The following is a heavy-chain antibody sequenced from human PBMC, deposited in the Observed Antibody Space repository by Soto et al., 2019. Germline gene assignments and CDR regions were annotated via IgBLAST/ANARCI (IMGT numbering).Heavy chain of an antibody. Sequence: PGGSLRLSCAASGFTLSTYSVNWVRQAPGKGLEWISYIRGSSTTTFYADSVKGRFTISADIAKNSLYLQMSNLRVEDTAVYYCFGDYNYGLDYWSQGTLVTVSS. CDR1: GFTLSTYS. D-gene: IGHD3-10*01. J-gene: IGHJ4*02. CDR2: IRGSSTTT. V-gene: IGHV3-48*01. CDR3: FGDYNYGLDY.